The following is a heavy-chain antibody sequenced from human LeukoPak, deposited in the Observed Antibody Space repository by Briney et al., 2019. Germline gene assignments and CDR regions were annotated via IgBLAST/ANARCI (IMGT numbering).Heavy chain of an antibody. V-gene: IGHV1-69*13. Sequence: SVKVSCKASGGTFSSYAIRWMRQAPGQGLEWMGGIIPIFGTANYAQKFQGRVTITADESTSTAYMELSSLRSEDTAVYYCASYNCSSTSCYKAYYYYYYMDVWGKGTTVTVSS. J-gene: IGHJ6*03. CDR3: ASYNCSSTSCYKAYYYYYYMDV. CDR1: GGTFSSYA. D-gene: IGHD2-2*02. CDR2: IIPIFGTA.